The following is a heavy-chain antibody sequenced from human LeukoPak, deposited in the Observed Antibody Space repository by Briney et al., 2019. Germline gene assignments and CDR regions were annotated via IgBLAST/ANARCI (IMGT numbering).Heavy chain of an antibody. Sequence: GGSLRLSCAASGFTFSSYWMHWVRQAPGKGLVWVSRINSDGSTTSYADSVKGRFTISRDNAKNTLYPQMNSLRAEDTAAYYCARRSAARDAFDIWGQGTMVTVSS. CDR2: INSDGSTT. J-gene: IGHJ3*02. CDR3: ARRSAARDAFDI. CDR1: GFTFSSYW. D-gene: IGHD6-6*01. V-gene: IGHV3-74*01.